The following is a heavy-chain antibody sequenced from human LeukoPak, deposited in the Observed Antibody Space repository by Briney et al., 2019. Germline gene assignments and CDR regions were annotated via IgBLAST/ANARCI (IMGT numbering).Heavy chain of an antibody. CDR1: GGSISSSSYY. D-gene: IGHD3-3*01. Sequence: SETLSLTCTVSGGSISSSSYYWGWIRQPPGKGLEWIGNIYYSGSTYYNPSLKSRVTISVDTSKNQFSLKLSSVTAADTAVYYCARDHQDFWSGYYMDVWGKGTTVTVSS. V-gene: IGHV4-39*07. J-gene: IGHJ6*03. CDR2: IYYSGST. CDR3: ARDHQDFWSGYYMDV.